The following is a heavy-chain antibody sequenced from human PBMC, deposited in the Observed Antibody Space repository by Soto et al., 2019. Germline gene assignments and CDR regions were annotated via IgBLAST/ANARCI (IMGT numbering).Heavy chain of an antibody. D-gene: IGHD3-22*01. Sequence: GEPLKVSCRGSGYSFTSYWIGWVRQMPGKGLEWMGIIYPGDSDTRYSPSFQGQVTISADKSISTAYLQWSSLKASDTAMYYCARHNRGLTYYYDSSGYYLGSGYFDYWGQGTLVTVSS. J-gene: IGHJ4*02. CDR2: IYPGDSDT. V-gene: IGHV5-51*01. CDR3: ARHNRGLTYYYDSSGYYLGSGYFDY. CDR1: GYSFTSYW.